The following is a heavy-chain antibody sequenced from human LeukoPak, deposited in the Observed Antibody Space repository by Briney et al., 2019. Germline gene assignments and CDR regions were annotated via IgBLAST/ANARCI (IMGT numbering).Heavy chain of an antibody. CDR1: GFTFSTYV. J-gene: IGHJ5*02. D-gene: IGHD1-26*01. V-gene: IGHV4-34*01. Sequence: GSLRLSCAASGFTFSTYVVNWVRQPPGKGLEWIGEINHSGSTNYNPSLKSRVTISVDTSKNQFSLKLSSVTAADTAVYYCARASGSYWSDWFDPWGQGTLVTVSS. CDR2: INHSGST. CDR3: ARASGSYWSDWFDP.